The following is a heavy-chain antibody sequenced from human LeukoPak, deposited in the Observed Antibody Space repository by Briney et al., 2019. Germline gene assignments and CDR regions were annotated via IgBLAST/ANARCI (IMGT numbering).Heavy chain of an antibody. J-gene: IGHJ4*02. CDR2: IKDDGGEK. CDR1: GFTVSSNY. D-gene: IGHD1-14*01. CDR3: ATGWGSFDF. V-gene: IGHV3-7*01. Sequence: GGSLRLSCAASGFTVSSNYMSWVRQAPGKGLQWVANIKDDGGEKHYVDSVKGRFTISKDDAKNSLYLQMNSLRAEDTAIYYCATGWGSFDFWGQGTLVTVSS.